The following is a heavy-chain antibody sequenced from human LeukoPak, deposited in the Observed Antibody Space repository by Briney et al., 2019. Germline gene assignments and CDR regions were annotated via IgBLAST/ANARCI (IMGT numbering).Heavy chain of an antibody. Sequence: SETLSLTCTVSGVSINNYYWTWIRQPDGKGLEWIAHIYPSGNTNYNPSLKSRVTISADKSKNQFSLRLSSVTAADTAMYYCARMTRGYYYYMDVWGKGTKVTVSS. V-gene: IGHV4-4*07. CDR2: IYPSGNT. J-gene: IGHJ6*03. CDR3: ARMTRGYYYYMDV. CDR1: GVSINNYY.